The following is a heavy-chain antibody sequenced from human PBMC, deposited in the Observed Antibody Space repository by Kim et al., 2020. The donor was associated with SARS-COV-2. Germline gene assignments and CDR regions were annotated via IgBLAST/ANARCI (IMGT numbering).Heavy chain of an antibody. D-gene: IGHD3-22*01. CDR1: GYTFTSYA. J-gene: IGHJ6*02. Sequence: ASVKVSCKASGYTFTSYAMHWVRQAPGQRLEWMGWINAGNGNTKYSQKFQGRVTITRDTSASTAYMELSSLRSEDTAVYYCARSYYDSSGYYFVSSDYYGMDVWGQGTTVTVSS. CDR2: INAGNGNT. V-gene: IGHV1-3*01. CDR3: ARSYYDSSGYYFVSSDYYGMDV.